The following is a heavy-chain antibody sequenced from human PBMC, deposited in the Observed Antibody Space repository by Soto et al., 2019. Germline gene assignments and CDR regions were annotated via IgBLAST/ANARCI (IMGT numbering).Heavy chain of an antibody. J-gene: IGHJ6*02. CDR3: AASIFYYGMDV. Sequence: PGESLKISCKGSGYSFTNYWISWVRQMPGKGLEWMGRIDPSDSYIKYNPSFQGQVTISADKSITTTYLRWTSLKASDTAIYYCAASIFYYGMDVWGQGTTVTVSS. CDR2: IDPSDSYI. V-gene: IGHV5-10-1*04. CDR1: GYSFTNYW.